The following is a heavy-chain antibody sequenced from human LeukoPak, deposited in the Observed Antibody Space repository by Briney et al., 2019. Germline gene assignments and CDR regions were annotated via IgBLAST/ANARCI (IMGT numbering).Heavy chain of an antibody. CDR2: IYYSGST. Sequence: PSETLSLTCTVSGGSISSSSYYWGWIRQPPGKGLEWIGSIYYSGSTYYNPSLKSRVTISVDTSKNQFSLKLSSVTAADTAVYYCARDGTIFGVVISYWGQGTLVTVSS. V-gene: IGHV4-39*07. D-gene: IGHD3-3*01. J-gene: IGHJ4*02. CDR1: GGSISSSSYY. CDR3: ARDGTIFGVVISY.